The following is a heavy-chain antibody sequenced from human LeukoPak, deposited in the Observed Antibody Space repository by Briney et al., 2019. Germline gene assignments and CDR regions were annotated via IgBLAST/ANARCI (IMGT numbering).Heavy chain of an antibody. CDR2: INHSGST. Sequence: PSETLSLTCTVSGGSISSGGYYWSWIRQPPGKGLEWIGEINHSGSTNYNPSLKSRVTISVDTSKNQFSLKLSSVTAADTAVYYCARGPAYDYVWGSYRPWGWFDPWGQGTLVTVSS. CDR3: ARGPAYDYVWGSYRPWGWFDP. V-gene: IGHV4-39*07. J-gene: IGHJ5*02. D-gene: IGHD3-16*02. CDR1: GGSISSGGYY.